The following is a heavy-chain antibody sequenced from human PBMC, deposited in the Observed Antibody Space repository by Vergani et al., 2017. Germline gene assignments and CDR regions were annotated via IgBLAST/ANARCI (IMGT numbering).Heavy chain of an antibody. CDR3: ARDKLAVPAAIDY. J-gene: IGHJ4*02. CDR2: ISSSGSTI. D-gene: IGHD2-2*02. CDR1: GFTFSSYV. V-gene: IGHV3-48*03. Sequence: EVQLVESGGGLVQPGGSLRLSCAASGFTFSSYVMNWVRQAPGKGLEWVSYISSSGSTIYYADSVKGRFTISRDNAKNSLYLQMNSLRAEDTAVYYCARDKLAVPAAIDYWGQGTLVTVSS.